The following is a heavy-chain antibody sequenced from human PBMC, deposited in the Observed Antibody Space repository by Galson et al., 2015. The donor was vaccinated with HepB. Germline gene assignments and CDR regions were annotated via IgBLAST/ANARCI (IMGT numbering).Heavy chain of an antibody. D-gene: IGHD1-26*01. V-gene: IGHV3-33*08. Sequence: SLRLSCAASGFTFSSYGMHWVRQAPGKGLEWVAVIWYDGSNKYYADSVKGRFTISRDNSKNTLYLQMNSLRAEDTAVYYCARRALVGATRFDAFDIWGQGTMVTVSS. CDR2: IWYDGSNK. J-gene: IGHJ3*02. CDR3: ARRALVGATRFDAFDI. CDR1: GFTFSSYG.